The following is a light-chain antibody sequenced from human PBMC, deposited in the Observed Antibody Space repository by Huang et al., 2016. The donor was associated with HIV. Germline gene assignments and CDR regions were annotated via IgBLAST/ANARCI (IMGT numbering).Light chain of an antibody. V-gene: IGKV1D-13*01. CDR2: DAS. Sequence: AIQLTQSPSSLSASVGDRVTITCRARRGISSGLAWYQQKPGKAPKLLIFDASSWESGVPARFSGSGSGTDFTLTISSLQPEDFATYYCQQFNNYLTFGQGTRLEIQ. CDR3: QQFNNYLT. J-gene: IGKJ5*01. CDR1: RGISSG.